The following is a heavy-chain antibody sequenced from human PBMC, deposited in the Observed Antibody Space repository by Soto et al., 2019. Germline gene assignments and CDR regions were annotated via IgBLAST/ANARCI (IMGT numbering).Heavy chain of an antibody. D-gene: IGHD2-15*01. CDR3: GRVVEGATRHTDFDS. CDR2: MYYSGGA. V-gene: IGHV4-39*01. CDR1: GVSIHNSHSF. J-gene: IGHJ5*01. Sequence: SETLSLTCAVSGVSIHNSHSFWGWIRQPPGKGLEFIGSMYYSGGANYNPSLKSRVTISLDTSKNQFSLTVNSVTAADTAIYYCGRVVEGATRHTDFDSWGQGTMVTVYS.